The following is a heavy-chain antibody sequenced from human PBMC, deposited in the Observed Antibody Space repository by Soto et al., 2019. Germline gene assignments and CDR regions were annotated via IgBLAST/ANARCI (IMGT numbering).Heavy chain of an antibody. CDR1: GFTFSNAW. CDR3: TTSLPYCSSTSCFTNYYYGMDV. Sequence: GGSLRLSCAASGFTFSNAWMSWVRQAPGKGLEWVGRIKSKTDGGTTDYAAPVKGRFTISRDDSKNTLYLQMNSLKTEDTAVYYCTTSLPYCSSTSCFTNYYYGMDVWGQGTTVTLS. V-gene: IGHV3-15*01. CDR2: IKSKTDGGTT. D-gene: IGHD2-2*01. J-gene: IGHJ6*02.